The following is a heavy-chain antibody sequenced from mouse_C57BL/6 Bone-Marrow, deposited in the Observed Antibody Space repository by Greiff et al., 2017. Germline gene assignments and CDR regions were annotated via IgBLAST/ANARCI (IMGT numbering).Heavy chain of an antibody. V-gene: IGHV14-3*01. Sequence: VQLQQSVAELVRPGASVKLSCTASGFNIKNTYMHWVKQRPEQGLAWIGRIDPANGNTKYAPKFQGKATITADTSSNTAYLQLSSLTSKDTTIYYCARSVLRSYWYFDVWGTGTTVTVSS. CDR3: ARSVLRSYWYFDV. J-gene: IGHJ1*03. CDR2: IDPANGNT. CDR1: GFNIKNTY. D-gene: IGHD1-1*01.